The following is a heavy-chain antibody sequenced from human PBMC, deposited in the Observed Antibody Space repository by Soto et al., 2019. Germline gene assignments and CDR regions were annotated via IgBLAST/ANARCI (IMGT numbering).Heavy chain of an antibody. D-gene: IGHD3-22*01. CDR1: GYTLTELS. J-gene: IGHJ4*02. CDR2: FDPEDGET. Sequence: PVKVYCKVAGYTLTELSMHWVRQTPGKGLEWMGGFDPEDGETIYAQKFQGRVTMTEDTSTDTAYMELSSLRSEDTAVYYCATLGGHYYDSSGYYYFDYWGQGTLVTVSS. V-gene: IGHV1-24*01. CDR3: ATLGGHYYDSSGYYYFDY.